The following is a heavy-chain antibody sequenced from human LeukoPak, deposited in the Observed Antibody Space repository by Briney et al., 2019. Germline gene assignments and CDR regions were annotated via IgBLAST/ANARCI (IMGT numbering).Heavy chain of an antibody. Sequence: PGGSLRLSCAASGFTLSTYTVHWVRQTPGKGLEWVALISFDEKHKDFADSVKGRFSISRDTSKNTVSLQMDSLTTDDAAVYYCARDAVQTWFYVGTFDIWGQGFIVTVSS. CDR2: ISFDEKHK. D-gene: IGHD1-1*01. CDR1: GFTLSTYT. CDR3: ARDAVQTWFYVGTFDI. V-gene: IGHV3-30*04. J-gene: IGHJ3*02.